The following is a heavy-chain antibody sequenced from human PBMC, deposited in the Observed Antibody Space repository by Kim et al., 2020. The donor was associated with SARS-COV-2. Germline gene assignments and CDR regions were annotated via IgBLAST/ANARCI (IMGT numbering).Heavy chain of an antibody. D-gene: IGHD6-19*01. CDR3: ARLHPAVAGNIYWFDP. V-gene: IGHV4-39*07. CDR2: IYYSGST. Sequence: SETLSLTCTVSGGSISSSSYYWGWIRQPPGKGLEWIGSIYYSGSTYYNPSLKSRVTISVDTSKNQFSLKLSSVTAADTAVYYCARLHPAVAGNIYWFDPWGQGTLVTVSS. J-gene: IGHJ5*02. CDR1: GGSISSSSYY.